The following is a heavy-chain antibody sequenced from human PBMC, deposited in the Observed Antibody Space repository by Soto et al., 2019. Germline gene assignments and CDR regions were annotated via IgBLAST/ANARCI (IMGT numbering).Heavy chain of an antibody. V-gene: IGHV5-51*01. J-gene: IGHJ6*03. CDR1: GYSFTSYW. D-gene: IGHD3-3*01. CDR2: IYPGDSDT. CDR3: ARPHYDFWSGYYFMDV. Sequence: PGESLKISCKGSGYSFTSYWIGWVRQMPGKGLEWMGIIYPGDSDTRYSPSFQGQVTISADKSISTAYLQWSSLKASDTAMYYCARPHYDFWSGYYFMDVWGKGTTVTVSS.